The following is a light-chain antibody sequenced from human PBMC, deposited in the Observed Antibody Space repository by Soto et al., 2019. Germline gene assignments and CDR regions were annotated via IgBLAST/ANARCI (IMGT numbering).Light chain of an antibody. V-gene: IGKV1-39*01. CDR3: QQSYGAART. Sequence: DIQMTQSPSSLSASVGDRVTISCRASQSISIYLNWFQQKPGEAPKLLIYAASRLESGVPSRFSCSGSGTDFTLTISGLQPEDFAFYYCQQSYGAARTFGQGTKVDI. CDR1: QSISIY. CDR2: AAS. J-gene: IGKJ1*01.